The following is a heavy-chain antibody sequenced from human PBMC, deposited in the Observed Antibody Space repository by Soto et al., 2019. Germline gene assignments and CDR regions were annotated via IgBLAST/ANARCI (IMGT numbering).Heavy chain of an antibody. CDR2: MYASGST. Sequence: QVQLQESGPGLVKASGTLSLTCAVSGASITSSNWWSWVRQPPGKGLEWIGEMYASGSTSYNPSLKSRVTISVDKSKKQLSLNLDSVTAADTALYYCAIETVAGRDYWGQGTLVTVSS. D-gene: IGHD6-19*01. V-gene: IGHV4-4*02. CDR1: GASITSSNW. J-gene: IGHJ4*02. CDR3: AIETVAGRDY.